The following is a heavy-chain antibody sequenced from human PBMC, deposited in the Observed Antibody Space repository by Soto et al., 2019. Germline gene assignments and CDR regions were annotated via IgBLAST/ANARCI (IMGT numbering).Heavy chain of an antibody. CDR1: GFTFTSSA. Sequence: SMKVSCKASGFTFTSSAVQWVRQARGQRLEWIGWIVVGSGNTNYAQKFQERVTITRDMSTSTAYMELSSLRSEDTAVYYCAAGLYGDAGTFDYWVQGTLVTVS. D-gene: IGHD4-17*01. J-gene: IGHJ4*02. CDR2: IVVGSGNT. CDR3: AAGLYGDAGTFDY. V-gene: IGHV1-58*01.